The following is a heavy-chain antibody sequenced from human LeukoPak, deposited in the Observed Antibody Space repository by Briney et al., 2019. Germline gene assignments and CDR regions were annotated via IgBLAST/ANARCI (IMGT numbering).Heavy chain of an antibody. Sequence: SETLSLTCTVSGGSISSYYWSWIRHPPGKGLEWIGYIYYSGSTNYNPSLKSRVTISVDTSKNQFSLKLSSVTAADTAVYYCARMQVVAATSLWWFDPWGQGTLVTVSS. CDR3: ARMQVVAATSLWWFDP. CDR2: IYYSGST. V-gene: IGHV4-59*01. J-gene: IGHJ5*02. CDR1: GGSISSYY. D-gene: IGHD2-15*01.